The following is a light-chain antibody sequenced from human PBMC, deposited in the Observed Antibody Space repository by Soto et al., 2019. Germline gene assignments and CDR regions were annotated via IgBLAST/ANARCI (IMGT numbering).Light chain of an antibody. CDR2: SAS. Sequence: IMVPQLPCTRHLHHGERATLSCRASQIVSGKYLAWYHQRPGQAPRVLIHSASSRATGIPDRFTGSGSGTDFTLTISRLEPEDFAVYYCQRYGSSGTFGQGTKVDIK. CDR1: QIVSGKY. CDR3: QRYGSSGT. V-gene: IGKV3-20*01. J-gene: IGKJ1*01.